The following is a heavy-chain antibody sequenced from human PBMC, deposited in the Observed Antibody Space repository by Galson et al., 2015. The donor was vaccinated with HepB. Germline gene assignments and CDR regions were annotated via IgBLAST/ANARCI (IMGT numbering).Heavy chain of an antibody. CDR1: GGSISNYY. J-gene: IGHJ4*02. Sequence: ETLSLTCTVSGGSISNYYWSWIRQPPGKGLEYIGYIYYSGSTNYNPSLKSRVTISVDTSKNQFSLKLSSVTAADTAVYYCARAYFGYGGDSYTFDYWGQGTLVTVSS. V-gene: IGHV4-59*01. CDR2: IYYSGST. D-gene: IGHD4-23*01. CDR3: ARAYFGYGGDSYTFDY.